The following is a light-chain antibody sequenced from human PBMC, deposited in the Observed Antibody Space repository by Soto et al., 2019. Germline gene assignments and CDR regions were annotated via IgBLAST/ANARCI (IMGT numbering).Light chain of an antibody. CDR3: SSYTTSSTVV. Sequence: SALTQPASVSGSPGQSITISCTGTSSDVTTYNYVSWYQQRPGKAPKLIIYDVSNRPSGVSNRFSGSKSGNTASPTISGLQADDEADYYCSSYTTSSTVVFGGGTKLTVL. V-gene: IGLV2-14*01. J-gene: IGLJ2*01. CDR2: DVS. CDR1: SSDVTTYNY.